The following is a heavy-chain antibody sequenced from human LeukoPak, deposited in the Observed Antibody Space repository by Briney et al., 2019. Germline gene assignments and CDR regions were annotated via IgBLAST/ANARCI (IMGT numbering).Heavy chain of an antibody. CDR3: ARPREMARIDGGLGY. J-gene: IGHJ4*02. CDR1: GGTFISYA. V-gene: IGHV1-69*06. Sequence: ASVKVSCKASGGTFISYAISWVRQAPGQGLEWMGGIIPIFGTANYAQKFQGRVTITADKSTSTAYLQWSSLRASDTALYYCARPREMARIDGGLGYWGQGTLVTVSS. D-gene: IGHD5-24*01. CDR2: IIPIFGTA.